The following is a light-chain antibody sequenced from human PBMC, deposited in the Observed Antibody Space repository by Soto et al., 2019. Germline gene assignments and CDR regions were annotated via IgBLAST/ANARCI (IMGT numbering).Light chain of an antibody. CDR2: GAS. Sequence: VMTQSPATLSVSAGDRVTIAWRASQSVRSHLAWYQKKPGQSTRLLVYGASTRANGIPARFSGSGSGTEFTLTISSLQSEDFAVYYCQQHNNWPPITXGQGTRLEIK. CDR1: QSVRSH. V-gene: IGKV3-15*01. J-gene: IGKJ5*01. CDR3: QQHNNWPPIT.